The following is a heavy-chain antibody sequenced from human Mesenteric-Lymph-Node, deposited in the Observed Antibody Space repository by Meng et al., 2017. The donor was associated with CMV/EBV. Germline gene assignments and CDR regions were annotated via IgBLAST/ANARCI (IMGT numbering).Heavy chain of an antibody. V-gene: IGHV2-5*01. Sequence: SGPTLVKPTQTVTLTCTFSGFSLTTSGVGVAWIRQPPGKALEWLALINWNDDKRYNPSLKSRLTITKDTSNNHVVLTMINMDPVDTATYFCVRTQIWGVRVHYDYVWGSYRYYFADWGQGTLVTVSS. CDR2: INWNDDK. J-gene: IGHJ4*02. D-gene: IGHD3-16*02. CDR1: GFSLTTSGVG. CDR3: VRTQIWGVRVHYDYVWGSYRYYFAD.